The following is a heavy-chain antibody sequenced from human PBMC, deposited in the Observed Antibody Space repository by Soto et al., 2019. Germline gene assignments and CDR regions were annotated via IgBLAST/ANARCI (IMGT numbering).Heavy chain of an antibody. D-gene: IGHD2-15*01. Sequence: QVQLQESGPGLVKPSQTLSLTCTVSGGSISSGDYYWSWIRQPPGKGLEWIGYIYYSGSTYYNPSLKIRVTISVDTSKNQFSLKLSSVTAADTAVYYCVTYCGSCYKTYYFDYWGQGTLDTVSS. CDR2: IYYSGST. CDR3: VTYCGSCYKTYYFDY. V-gene: IGHV4-30-4*01. CDR1: GGSISSGDYY. J-gene: IGHJ4*02.